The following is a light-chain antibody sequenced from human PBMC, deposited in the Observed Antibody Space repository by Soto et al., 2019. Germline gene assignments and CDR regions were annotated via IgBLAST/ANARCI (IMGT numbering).Light chain of an antibody. CDR2: EDN. J-gene: IGLJ3*02. CDR3: QSYDNSNQV. Sequence: NFMLTQPHSVSESPGKTVTISCTRSSDSIASNYVQWYQQRPGSTPTTVIYEDNQRPSGVPDRFSGSIDSSSNSASLTISGLKTEDEADYYCQSYDNSNQVFGGGTKLTVL. V-gene: IGLV6-57*04. CDR1: SDSIASNY.